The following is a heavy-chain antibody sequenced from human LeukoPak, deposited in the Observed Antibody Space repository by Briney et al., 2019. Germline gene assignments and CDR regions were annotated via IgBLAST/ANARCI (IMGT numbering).Heavy chain of an antibody. CDR1: GFTLSNYW. J-gene: IGHJ4*02. V-gene: IGHV3-7*01. D-gene: IGHD3-22*01. Sequence: PRGSLRLSCAVSGFTLSNYWMSWVRQAPGKGLEWVANINQDGSEKYYVDSVKGRFTISRDNAKNSLYLQMNSLRAEDTAVYFCVSTMTFDYWGQGTLVTVSS. CDR3: VSTMTFDY. CDR2: INQDGSEK.